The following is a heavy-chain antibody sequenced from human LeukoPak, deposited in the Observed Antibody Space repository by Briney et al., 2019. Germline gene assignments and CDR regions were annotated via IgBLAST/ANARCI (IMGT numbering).Heavy chain of an antibody. J-gene: IGHJ4*02. CDR1: GGSISSYY. V-gene: IGHV4-59*01. CDR3: ARAGYSYGTGYYFDY. D-gene: IGHD5-18*01. CDR2: IYYTGAT. Sequence: SETLSLTCTVSGGSISSYYWSWIRLPPGKGLVWIGYIYYTGATYYNPSLKSRVTISLDTSKNQFSLKLSSVTAADAAVYYCARAGYSYGTGYYFDYWGQGALVTVSS.